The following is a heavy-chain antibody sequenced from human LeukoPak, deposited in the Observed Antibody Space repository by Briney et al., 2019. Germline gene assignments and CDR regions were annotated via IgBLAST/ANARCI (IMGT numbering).Heavy chain of an antibody. V-gene: IGHV3-33*01. D-gene: IGHD6-19*01. Sequence: GGSLRLSCAASGFTFSSYGMHWARQAPGKGLEWVAVIWCDGSNKYYADSVKGRFTISKDNSKNTLYLQMNSLRAEDTAVYYCARGGWTYYSGMDVWGQGTTVTVSS. CDR2: IWCDGSNK. J-gene: IGHJ6*02. CDR3: ARGGWTYYSGMDV. CDR1: GFTFSSYG.